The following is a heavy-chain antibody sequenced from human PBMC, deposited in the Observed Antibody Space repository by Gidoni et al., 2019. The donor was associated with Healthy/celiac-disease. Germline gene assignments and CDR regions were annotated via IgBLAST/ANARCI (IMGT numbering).Heavy chain of an antibody. V-gene: IGHV1-18*01. J-gene: IGHJ4*02. D-gene: IGHD1-20*01. CDR3: ARAYERYNPFDY. CDR1: GYTFPSYG. CDR2: ISAYNGNT. Sequence: QVQLVQSGADVKKPVASVKVSCKASGYTFPSYGISWVRQAPGQGLEWMGWISAYNGNTSYAQKLQGRVTMTTDTSTSTAYVELRSLKSDDTAVYCCARAYERYNPFDYWGQGTLVTVSS.